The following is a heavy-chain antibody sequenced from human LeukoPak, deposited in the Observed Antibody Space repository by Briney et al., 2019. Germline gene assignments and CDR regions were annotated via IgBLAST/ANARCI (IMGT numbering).Heavy chain of an antibody. CDR3: ATATAPLWTFDY. CDR2: FDPEDGET. V-gene: IGHV1-24*01. J-gene: IGHJ4*02. CDR1: GYTLTELS. D-gene: IGHD3-10*01. Sequence: GASVKVSCKVSGYTLTELSMHWVRQAPGKGIEWMGGFDPEDGETIYAQKFQGRVTMTEDTSTDTAYMELSSLRSEDTAVYYCATATAPLWTFDYWGQGTLVTVSS.